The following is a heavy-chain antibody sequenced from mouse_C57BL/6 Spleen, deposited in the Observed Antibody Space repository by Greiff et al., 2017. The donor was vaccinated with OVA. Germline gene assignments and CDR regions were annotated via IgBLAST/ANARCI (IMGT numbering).Heavy chain of an antibody. J-gene: IGHJ3*01. D-gene: IGHD4-1*01. Sequence: EVQLVESGGGLVKPGGSLKLSCAASGFTFSDYGMHWVRQAPEKGLEWVAYISSGSSTIYYADTVKGRFTISRDNAKNTLFLQMTSLRSEDTAMYYCAKLEGFAYWGQGTLVTVSA. V-gene: IGHV5-17*01. CDR2: ISSGSSTI. CDR3: AKLEGFAY. CDR1: GFTFSDYG.